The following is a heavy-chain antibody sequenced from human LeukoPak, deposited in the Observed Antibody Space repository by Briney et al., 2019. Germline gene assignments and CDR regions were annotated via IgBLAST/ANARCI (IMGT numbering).Heavy chain of an antibody. CDR1: GFTFSNYW. J-gene: IGHJ4*02. V-gene: IGHV3-30*03. CDR3: ARTRNDYYDSSGPDGNYFDY. CDR2: ISYDGSNK. D-gene: IGHD3-22*01. Sequence: PGGSLRLSCAASGFTFSNYWMQWVRQAPGKGLEWVAVISYDGSNKYYADSVKGRFTISRDDSKNTLYLQMNSLRAEDTAVYYCARTRNDYYDSSGPDGNYFDYWGQGTLVTVSS.